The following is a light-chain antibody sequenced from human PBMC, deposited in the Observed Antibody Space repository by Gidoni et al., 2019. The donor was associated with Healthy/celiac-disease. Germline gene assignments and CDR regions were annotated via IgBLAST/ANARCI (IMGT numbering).Light chain of an antibody. V-gene: IGKV1-39*01. J-gene: IGKJ2*04. CDR3: QQSYSTPRS. CDR1: QSISSY. Sequence: DIQMTQSPSSLYASVGDRVTITCRASQSISSYLNWYQQKPGKAPKLLIYAASSLQSGVPSRFSGSGSGTDFTLTISSLQPEDFATYYCQQSYSTPRSFXQXTKLXIK. CDR2: AAS.